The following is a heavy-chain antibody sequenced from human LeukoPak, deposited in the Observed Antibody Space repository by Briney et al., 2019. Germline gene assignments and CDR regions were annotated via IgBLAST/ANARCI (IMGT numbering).Heavy chain of an antibody. Sequence: GGSLRLSCAASGFTFSSYAMSWVRQAPGKGLEWVSAISGSGGSTYYADSVKGRFTISRDNSKNMLYLQMNSLRAEDTAVYYCARAAEEWGNSFGAGMDVWGQGTTVTVSS. CDR3: ARAAEEWGNSFGAGMDV. CDR2: ISGSGGST. J-gene: IGHJ6*02. CDR1: GFTFSSYA. V-gene: IGHV3-23*01. D-gene: IGHD4-23*01.